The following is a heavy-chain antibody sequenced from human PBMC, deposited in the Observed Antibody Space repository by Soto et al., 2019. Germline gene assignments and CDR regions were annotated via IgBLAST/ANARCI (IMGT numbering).Heavy chain of an antibody. J-gene: IGHJ4*02. CDR2: ISPYNGNT. CDR3: ARAGWLFAEAF. D-gene: IGHD3-3*01. V-gene: IGHV1-18*01. Sequence: GASVKVSCKASGYTFTTFGISWVRQAPGQGLEWMGWISPYNGNTNYAQNFKGRVIVTADTSTNTAYMELRSLRSDDTAVYYCARAGWLFAEAFWGQGTLVTVSS. CDR1: GYTFTTFG.